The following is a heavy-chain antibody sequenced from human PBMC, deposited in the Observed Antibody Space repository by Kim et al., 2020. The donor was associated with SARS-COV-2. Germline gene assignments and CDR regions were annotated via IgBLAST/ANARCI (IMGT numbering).Heavy chain of an antibody. Sequence: GGSLRLSCAASGFTFSSYGMHWVRQAPGKGLEWVAVISYDGSNKYYADSVKGRFTISRDNSKNTLYLQMNSLRAEDTAVYYCAKGYSGYAQFDPWGQGTL. V-gene: IGHV3-30*18. CDR2: ISYDGSNK. D-gene: IGHD5-12*01. J-gene: IGHJ5*02. CDR3: AKGYSGYAQFDP. CDR1: GFTFSSYG.